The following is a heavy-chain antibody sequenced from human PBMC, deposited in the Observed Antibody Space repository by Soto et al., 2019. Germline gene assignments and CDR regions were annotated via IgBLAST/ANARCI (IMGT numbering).Heavy chain of an antibody. CDR1: GGTFNNYG. Sequence: QVQLVQSGAEVKKPGSSVKVSCKASGGTFNNYGMGWVRQAPGQGLEWMGGIIPMIGRTNYAEKFQGRVTLTADVSRSTAHMELRSLRSEDTAVYYCASWDYDVLTGYSYDDWGQGPLVTVSS. D-gene: IGHD3-9*01. V-gene: IGHV1-69*01. CDR2: IIPMIGRT. CDR3: ASWDYDVLTGYSYDD. J-gene: IGHJ4*02.